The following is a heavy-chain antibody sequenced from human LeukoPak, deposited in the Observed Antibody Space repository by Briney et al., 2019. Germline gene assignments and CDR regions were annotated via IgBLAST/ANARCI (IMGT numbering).Heavy chain of an antibody. Sequence: GRSLRLSCAASGFTFSSYGMHWVRQAPGKGLEWVAVIWYDGSNKYYADSVKGRFTISRDNAKNSLYLQMNSLRDEDTAVYYCARLPTKYSSRGYWGQGTLVTVSS. CDR3: ARLPTKYSSRGY. CDR1: GFTFSSYG. D-gene: IGHD6-13*01. V-gene: IGHV3-33*01. CDR2: IWYDGSNK. J-gene: IGHJ4*02.